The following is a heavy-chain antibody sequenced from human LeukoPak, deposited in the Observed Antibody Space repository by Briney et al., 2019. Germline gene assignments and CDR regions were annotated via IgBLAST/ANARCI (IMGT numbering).Heavy chain of an antibody. Sequence: PSETLSLTCTVSGGSISSGGYYWSWIRQHPGKGLEWIGYIYYSGSTYYNPSLKSRVTISVDTSKNQFSLKLSSVTAADTAVYYCARNGGGLIAAAGTRVVGWFDYWGQGTLVTVSS. CDR1: GGSISSGGYY. D-gene: IGHD6-13*01. CDR3: ARNGGGLIAAAGTRVVGWFDY. V-gene: IGHV4-31*03. CDR2: IYYSGST. J-gene: IGHJ4*02.